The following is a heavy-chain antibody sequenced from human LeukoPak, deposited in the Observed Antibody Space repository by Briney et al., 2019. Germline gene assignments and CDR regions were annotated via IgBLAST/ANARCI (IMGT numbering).Heavy chain of an antibody. D-gene: IGHD5-24*01. J-gene: IGHJ4*02. CDR1: GFTFSSYW. CDR3: AREGGGYNNRGFDY. V-gene: IGHV3-48*01. CDR2: ISSSSSTI. Sequence: GGSLRLSCAASGFTFSSYWMHWVRQAPGKGLEWVSYISSSSSTIYYADSVKGRFTISRDNAKNSLYLQMNSLRAEDTAVYYCAREGGGYNNRGFDYWGQGTLVTVSS.